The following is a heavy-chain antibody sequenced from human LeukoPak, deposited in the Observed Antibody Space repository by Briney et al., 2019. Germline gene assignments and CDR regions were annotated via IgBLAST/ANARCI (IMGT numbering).Heavy chain of an antibody. V-gene: IGHV1-69*13. J-gene: IGHJ4*02. Sequence: GASVKVSCTPSGGTFSSYAISWVRQAPGQGLEWMGGIIPIFGTANYAQKFQGRVTITADESTSTAYMELSSLRSEDTAVYYCARSDIVVVTAIFDYWGQGTLVTVSS. CDR3: ARSDIVVVTAIFDY. CDR1: GGTFSSYA. CDR2: IIPIFGTA. D-gene: IGHD2-21*02.